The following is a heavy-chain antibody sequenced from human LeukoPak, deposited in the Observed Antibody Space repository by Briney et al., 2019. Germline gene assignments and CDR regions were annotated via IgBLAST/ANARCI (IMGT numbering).Heavy chain of an antibody. CDR2: IYHSGST. V-gene: IGHV4-30-2*01. J-gene: IGHJ4*02. CDR3: ARARSSGWYFDFDY. D-gene: IGHD6-19*01. Sequence: PSETLSLTCAVSGGSLSSGGYSWSWIRQPPGKGLEWIGYIYHSGSTYYNPSLKSRVTISVDRSKNQFSLKLSSVTAADTAVYYCARARSSGWYFDFDYWGQGTLVTASS. CDR1: GGSLSSGGYS.